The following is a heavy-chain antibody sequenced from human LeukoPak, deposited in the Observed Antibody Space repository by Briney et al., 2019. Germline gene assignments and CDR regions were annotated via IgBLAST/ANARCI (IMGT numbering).Heavy chain of an antibody. CDR1: GYTFTSYY. CDR3: ARSLTYYYDSSGSGAFDI. J-gene: IGHJ3*02. V-gene: IGHV1-46*01. D-gene: IGHD3-22*01. CDR2: IDPSGGST. Sequence: GASVKVSCKASGYTFTSYYMHWVRQAPGQGLEWMGIIDPSGGSTSYAQKFQGRVTMTRDTSTSTVYMELSSLRSEDTAVYYCARSLTYYYDSSGSGAFDIWGQGTMVTVSS.